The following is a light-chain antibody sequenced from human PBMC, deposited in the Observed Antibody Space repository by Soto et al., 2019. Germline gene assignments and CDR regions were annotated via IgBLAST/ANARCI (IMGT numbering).Light chain of an antibody. V-gene: IGKV3-20*01. CDR2: GGS. Sequence: IVLTQSPGTLSLSPGERATLSCRASQSVSSSYLAWYQQKPGQSPRLVIYGGSTRAIGIPARFSGSGSGTDFTLTISRLEPEDFAVYYCQQYGTSPPITFGQGTLLAI. J-gene: IGKJ5*01. CDR1: QSVSSSY. CDR3: QQYGTSPPIT.